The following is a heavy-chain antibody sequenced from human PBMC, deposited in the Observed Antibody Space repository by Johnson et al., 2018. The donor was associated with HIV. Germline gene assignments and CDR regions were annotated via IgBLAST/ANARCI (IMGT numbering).Heavy chain of an antibody. CDR3: ARDDDYSRVRAFDF. CDR1: GFTFDDYG. D-gene: IGHD4-11*01. J-gene: IGHJ3*01. Sequence: VQLVESGGGLVKPGGSLRLSCAASGFTFDDYGMSWVRQAPGKGLEWVASIKQDGSEKPYVDSVWGRFSISRDNAKSSLCLQMNSLRVDDTAVYYCARDDDYSRVRAFDFWGQGTTVTVSS. V-gene: IGHV3-7*01. CDR2: IKQDGSEK.